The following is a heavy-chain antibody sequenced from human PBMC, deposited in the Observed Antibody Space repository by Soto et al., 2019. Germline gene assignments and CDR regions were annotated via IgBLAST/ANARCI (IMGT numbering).Heavy chain of an antibody. D-gene: IGHD3-22*01. J-gene: IGHJ4*02. CDR1: GFSFNTYA. CDR2: ISSNGGST. Sequence: GVSLRLSFASTGFSFNTYAMHVFLPSPGTGRVYFSAISSNGGSTYYVDSVKGRFTIYRDNSKNTLYLQMGSLRAEDTAVYYCARGKGCTSATCYYDYYFDYWGQGTLVTVSS. V-gene: IGHV3-64*02. CDR3: ARGKGCTSATCYYDYYFDY.